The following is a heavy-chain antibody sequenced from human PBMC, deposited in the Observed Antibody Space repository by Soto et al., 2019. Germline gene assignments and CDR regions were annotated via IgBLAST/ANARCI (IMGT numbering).Heavy chain of an antibody. CDR3: ARGGAGWFGGHDAFYI. V-gene: IGHV1-46*01. CDR1: GYTFTSYY. Sequence: ASVKVSCKASGYTFTSYYMNWVRQAPGQGLEWMGIIKPSGGSTSYAQKFQGRVTMTRDTSTSTVYMELSSLGSEDTAVYYCARGGAGWFGGHDAFYIWCQGTMFTVSS. D-gene: IGHD3-10*01. J-gene: IGHJ3*02. CDR2: IKPSGGST.